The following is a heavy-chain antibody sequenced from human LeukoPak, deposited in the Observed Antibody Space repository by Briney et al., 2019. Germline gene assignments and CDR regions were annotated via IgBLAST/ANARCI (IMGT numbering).Heavy chain of an antibody. J-gene: IGHJ3*02. CDR1: GFTFGDYA. V-gene: IGHV3-49*03. Sequence: PEGSLRLSCTASGFTFGDYAMSWFRQAPGKGLEWVGFIRSKAYGGTTEYAASVKGRFTISRDDSKSIAYLQMNSLKTEDTAVYYCTSIALRNSGWSDAFDIWGQGTMATVSS. CDR2: IRSKAYGGTT. CDR3: TSIALRNSGWSDAFDI. D-gene: IGHD6-19*01.